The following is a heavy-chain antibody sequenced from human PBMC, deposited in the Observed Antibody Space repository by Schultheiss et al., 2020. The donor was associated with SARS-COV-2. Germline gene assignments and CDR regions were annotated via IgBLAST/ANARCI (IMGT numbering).Heavy chain of an antibody. CDR2: INHSGST. D-gene: IGHD6-19*01. Sequence: SQTLSLTCAVYGGSVSGYYWSWIRQPPGKGLEWIGEINHSGSTNYNPSLKSRVTISVDTSKNRFSLNLSSVTAVDTAVYYCARQLSSGWYNTEFDYWGQGTLVTVSS. V-gene: IGHV4-34*01. J-gene: IGHJ4*02. CDR1: GGSVSGYY. CDR3: ARQLSSGWYNTEFDY.